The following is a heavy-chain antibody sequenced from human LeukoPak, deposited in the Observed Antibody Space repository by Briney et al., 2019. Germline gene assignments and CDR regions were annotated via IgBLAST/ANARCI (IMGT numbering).Heavy chain of an antibody. D-gene: IGHD3-3*01. V-gene: IGHV4-59*01. CDR1: GGSISGSY. Sequence: SETLSLTCTVSGGSISGSYWSWIRQPPGKGLEWIGYIYYSGSTNYNPSLKSRVTISVDTSKNQFSLKLSSVTAADTAVYYCAVTYYDFWSGYFYFDYWGQGTLVTVSS. CDR3: AVTYYDFWSGYFYFDY. J-gene: IGHJ4*02. CDR2: IYYSGST.